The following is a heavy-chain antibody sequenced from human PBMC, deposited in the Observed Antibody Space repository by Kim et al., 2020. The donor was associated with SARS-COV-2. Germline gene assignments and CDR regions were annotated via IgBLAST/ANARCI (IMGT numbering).Heavy chain of an antibody. CDR3: ARSDSSSFSDFDY. D-gene: IGHD6-13*01. CDR2: ISYDGSNK. Sequence: GGSLRLSCAASGFTFSSYAMHWVRQAPGKGLEWVAVISYDGSNKYYADSVKGRFTISRDNSKNTLYLQMNSLRAEDTAVYYCARSDSSSFSDFDYWGQGT. V-gene: IGHV3-30*04. J-gene: IGHJ4*02. CDR1: GFTFSSYA.